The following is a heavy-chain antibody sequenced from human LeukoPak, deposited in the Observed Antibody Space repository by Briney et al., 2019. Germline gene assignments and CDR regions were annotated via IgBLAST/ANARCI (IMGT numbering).Heavy chain of an antibody. CDR2: INPKSGGT. V-gene: IGHV1-2*02. CDR3: AREYSSSSWVFDF. Sequence: ASVKVSCKASGYTFTGYYMHWVRQAPGQGLEWMGWINPKSGGTNYAQKFQGRVTMTRDTSISTAYMELSRLRSDDTAVYSCAREYSSSSWVFDFWGQGTLVTVSS. CDR1: GYTFTGYY. J-gene: IGHJ4*02. D-gene: IGHD6-6*01.